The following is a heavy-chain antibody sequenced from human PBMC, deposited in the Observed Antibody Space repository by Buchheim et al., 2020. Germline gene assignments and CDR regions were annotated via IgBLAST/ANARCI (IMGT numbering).Heavy chain of an antibody. CDR3: ARDRTGLGWFGP. Sequence: QAQLQESGPGLVKPSQTLSLTCTVSGDSITSDDYYWTWIRQPAGKGLEWIGRIYINGRTSYSPSLKSRVTISLDTSQNQFSLKLSSMTAADTAVYYWARDRTGLGWFGPWGQGTL. CDR2: IYINGRT. D-gene: IGHD3/OR15-3a*01. CDR1: GDSITSDDYY. J-gene: IGHJ5*02. V-gene: IGHV4-61*02.